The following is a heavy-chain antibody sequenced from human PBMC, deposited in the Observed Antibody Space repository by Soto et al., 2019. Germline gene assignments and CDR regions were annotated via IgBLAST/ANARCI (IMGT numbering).Heavy chain of an antibody. CDR3: AGRASIAVAGTVSHASDY. CDR2: IYYSGST. CDR1: GGSISSSSYY. J-gene: IGHJ4*02. D-gene: IGHD6-19*01. V-gene: IGHV4-39*01. Sequence: KTSETLSLTCTVSGGSISSSSYYWGWIRQPPGKGLEWIGSIYYSGSTYYNPSLKSRVTISVDTSKNQFSLKLSSVTAADTAVYYCAGRASIAVAGTVSHASDYWGQGTLVTVSS.